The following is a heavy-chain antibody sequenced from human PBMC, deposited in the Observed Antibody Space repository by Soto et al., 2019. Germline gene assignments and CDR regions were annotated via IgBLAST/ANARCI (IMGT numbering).Heavy chain of an antibody. CDR2: IWYDGSNK. D-gene: IGHD6-19*01. Sequence: GGSLRLSCAASGFTFSSYGMHWVRQAPGKGLEWVAVIWYDGSNKYYADSVKGRFTISRDNSKNTVYLQMNSLRAEDTALYYCAKDWDIAVAGSDYWGQGTLVTVSS. V-gene: IGHV3-33*06. J-gene: IGHJ4*02. CDR3: AKDWDIAVAGSDY. CDR1: GFTFSSYG.